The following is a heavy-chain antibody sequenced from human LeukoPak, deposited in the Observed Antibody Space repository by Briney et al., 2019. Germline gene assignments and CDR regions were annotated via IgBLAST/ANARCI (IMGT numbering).Heavy chain of an antibody. V-gene: IGHV3-30-3*01. CDR2: ISYDGSNK. D-gene: IGHD4-11*01. Sequence: GGSLRLSCAASGFTFNNYAMHWVRQAPGKGLEWVAVISYDGSNKFYADSVMGRFTISRDNSKNTLYLQMNSLRAEDTAVYFCARVPQYHAFDIWGQGTMVTVSS. J-gene: IGHJ3*02. CDR1: GFTFNNYA. CDR3: ARVPQYHAFDI.